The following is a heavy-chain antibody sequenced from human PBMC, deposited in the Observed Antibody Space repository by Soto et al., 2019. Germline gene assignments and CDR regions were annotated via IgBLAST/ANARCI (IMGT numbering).Heavy chain of an antibody. CDR1: GGTFSSCA. CDR2: IIPIFGTA. J-gene: IGHJ3*02. CDR3: ARPRTLDGHDAFDI. Sequence: GASVKVSCKASGGTFSSCAISWVRQAPGQGLEWMGGIIPIFGTANYAQKFQGRVTITADESTSTAYMELSSLRSEDTAVYYCARPRTLDGHDAFDIWGQGTMVTVSS. V-gene: IGHV1-69*13.